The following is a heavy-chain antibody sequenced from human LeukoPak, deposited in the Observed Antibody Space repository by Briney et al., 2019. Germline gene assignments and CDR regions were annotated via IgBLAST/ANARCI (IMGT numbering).Heavy chain of an antibody. CDR1: GGTFSIYA. D-gene: IGHD2-15*01. CDR3: ARDRRVGGKHPNDAFDI. V-gene: IGHV1-69*05. J-gene: IGHJ3*02. Sequence: AVKVSCKASGGTFSIYAISWVRQAPGQGLEWMGGIIPLLGTANYAQKLQGRVTITTAESTSTAYMELSSLRSEEKAVYYRARDRRVGGKHPNDAFDIWGQGKLVTVSS. CDR2: IIPLLGTA.